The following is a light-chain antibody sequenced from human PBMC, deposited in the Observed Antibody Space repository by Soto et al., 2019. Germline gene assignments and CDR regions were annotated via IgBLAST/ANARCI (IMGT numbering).Light chain of an antibody. CDR1: INYIWTYNL. J-gene: IGLJ1*01. V-gene: IGLV2-23*01. Sequence: QSLLTHPASVSWSPGHSITISFAGTINYIWTYNLVSCYQQHPVTAPKLLIYETKKRPSGVSSRFSGSKSGNTASLTISGLQTDDEADYFCCTYAGSKILYVLATGTKVTVL. CDR2: ETK. CDR3: CTYAGSKILYV.